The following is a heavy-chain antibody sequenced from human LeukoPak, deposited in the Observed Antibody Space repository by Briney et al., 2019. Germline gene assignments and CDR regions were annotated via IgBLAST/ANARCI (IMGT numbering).Heavy chain of an antibody. CDR1: GFTFSSYW. V-gene: IGHV3-7*01. J-gene: IGHJ4*02. CDR2: IKQDGSEK. D-gene: IGHD6-19*01. Sequence: GGSLRLSCAASGFTFSSYWMPWVRQAPGKGLEWVANIKQDGSEKYYVDSVKGRFTISRDNAKNSLYLQMNSLRAEDTAVYYCAREYSSGWWESYFDYWGQGILVTVSS. CDR3: AREYSSGWWESYFDY.